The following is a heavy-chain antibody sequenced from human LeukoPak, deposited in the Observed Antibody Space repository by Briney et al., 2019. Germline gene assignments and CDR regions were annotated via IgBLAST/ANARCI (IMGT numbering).Heavy chain of an antibody. D-gene: IGHD3-10*01. CDR1: GGSFSGYY. V-gene: IGHV4-34*01. CDR3: ARLGPRVRGVIARTNAFDI. Sequence: SETLSLTCAVYGGSFSGYYWSWIRQPPGKGLEWIGEINHSGSTNYNPSLKSRVTISVDTSKNQFSLKLSSVTAADTAVYYCARLGPRVRGVIARTNAFDIWGQGTMVTVSS. CDR2: INHSGST. J-gene: IGHJ3*02.